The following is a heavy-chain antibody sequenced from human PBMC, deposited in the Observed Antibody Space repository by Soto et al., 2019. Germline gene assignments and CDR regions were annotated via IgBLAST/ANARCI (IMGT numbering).Heavy chain of an antibody. J-gene: IGHJ4*02. CDR2: ISGTSDYI. V-gene: IGHV3-21*01. Sequence: GGSLRLSCATSGFTFSSSSMNWVRQAPGKRLEWVSSISGTSDYIDYADAVKGRFTISRDNAKNSLSLQMNSLRAEDTAVYYCAKDWEYSGYDYYFDYWGQGTLVTVSS. CDR3: AKDWEYSGYDYYFDY. CDR1: GFTFSSSS. D-gene: IGHD5-12*01.